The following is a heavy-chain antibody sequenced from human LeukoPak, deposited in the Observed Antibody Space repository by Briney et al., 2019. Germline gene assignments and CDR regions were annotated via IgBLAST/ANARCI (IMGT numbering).Heavy chain of an antibody. V-gene: IGHV4-34*01. D-gene: IGHD3-10*01. CDR3: ARGRSANYYGSGSYYY. Sequence: SETLSLTCAVYGGSFSGYYWSWIRQSPGKGLEWIGEINHSGSTNYNPSLKSRVTISVDTSKNQFSQKLSSVTAADTAVYYCARGRSANYYGSGSYYYWGQGTLVTVSS. CDR1: GGSFSGYY. CDR2: INHSGST. J-gene: IGHJ4*02.